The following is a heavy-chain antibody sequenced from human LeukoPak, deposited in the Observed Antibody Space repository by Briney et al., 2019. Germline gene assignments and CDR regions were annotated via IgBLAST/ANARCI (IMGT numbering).Heavy chain of an antibody. J-gene: IGHJ6*03. V-gene: IGHV3-23*01. CDR2: ISGSGGST. CDR1: GFTFSSYA. CDR3: ARAERGYSYGSDYYYYYYMDV. Sequence: PGGSLRLSCAASGFTFSSYAMSWVRQAPGKGLEWVSAISGSGGSTYYADSVKGRFTISRDNAKNSLYLQMNSLRAEDTAVYYCARAERGYSYGSDYYYYYYMDVWGKGTTVTVSS. D-gene: IGHD5-18*01.